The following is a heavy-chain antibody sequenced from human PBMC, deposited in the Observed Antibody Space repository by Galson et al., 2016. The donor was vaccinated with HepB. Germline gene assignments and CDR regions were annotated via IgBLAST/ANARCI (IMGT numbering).Heavy chain of an antibody. CDR3: AVYSFPIAAAGPARSLQH. J-gene: IGHJ1*01. CDR1: GFTSSSYW. CDR2: INSDGSST. D-gene: IGHD6-13*01. Sequence: SLRLSCAASGFTSSSYWMHWARQAPGKGLVWVSRINSDGSSTNYADSAKGRFTISRDNAKNTLYLQMNSLRAEDTAVYYCAVYSFPIAAAGPARSLQHWGQGTLVTVSS. V-gene: IGHV3-74*01.